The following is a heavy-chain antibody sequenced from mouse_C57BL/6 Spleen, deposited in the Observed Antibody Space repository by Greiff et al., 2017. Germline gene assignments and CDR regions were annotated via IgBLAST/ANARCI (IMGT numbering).Heavy chain of an antibody. V-gene: IGHV3-1*01. Sequence: EVKLMESGPGMVKPSPSLSLSCTVTGYSITSGYDWHWIRHFPGNKLEWMGYISYSGSTNYNPSIKSRISITHDTSSNHFFLKLNSLTTEDTATYYCGRGGDYVWFGCWGPGTLVTVSA. CDR3: GRGGDYVWFGC. CDR2: ISYSGST. CDR1: GYSITSGYD. J-gene: IGHJ3*01. D-gene: IGHD2-13*01.